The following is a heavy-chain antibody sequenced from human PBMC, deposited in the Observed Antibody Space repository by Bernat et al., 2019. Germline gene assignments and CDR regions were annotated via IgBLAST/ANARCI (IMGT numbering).Heavy chain of an antibody. CDR1: FTFSSYW. J-gene: IGHJ3*02. V-gene: IGHV3-7*04. CDR2: IKQDGSEK. D-gene: IGHD2-2*01. CDR3: ARWTPDIVVVPAAMDAFDI. Sequence: EVQLVESGGGLVQPGFTFSSYWMSWVRQAPGKGLEWVANIKQDGSEKYYVDSVKGRFTISRDNAKNSLYLQMNSLSAEDTAVYYCARWTPDIVVVPAAMDAFDIWGQGTMVTVSS.